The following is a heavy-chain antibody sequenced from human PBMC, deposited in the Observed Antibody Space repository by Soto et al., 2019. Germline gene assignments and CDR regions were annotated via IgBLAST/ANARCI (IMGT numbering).Heavy chain of an antibody. J-gene: IGHJ3*02. V-gene: IGHV3-15*01. CDR1: GLTFSDVR. Sequence: EVQLVASGGGFVKPGESLRLSCAGSGLTFSDVRMTWVRQAPGKGLEWIGRIQKKSDGGTTDYPVAVRGRFTISRDDSKNTLYLQLSSLKTEETAVYYCATDYGWAFNIWGQGTMVTVSS. D-gene: IGHD4-17*01. CDR2: IQKKSDGGTT. CDR3: ATDYGWAFNI.